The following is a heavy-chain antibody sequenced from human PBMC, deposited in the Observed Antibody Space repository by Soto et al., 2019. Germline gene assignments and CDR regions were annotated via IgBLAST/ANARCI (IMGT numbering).Heavy chain of an antibody. CDR2: IIPIFGTA. CDR1: GGTFSSYA. J-gene: IGHJ4*02. D-gene: IGHD6-19*01. CDR3: ARDLLPLSSGWSHFDY. Sequence: SVKVSCKASGGTFSSYAISWVRQAPGQGLEWMGGIIPIFGTANYAQKFQGRVTITADESTSTAYMELSSLRSEDTAVYYCARDLLPLSSGWSHFDYWGQGTLVTVSS. V-gene: IGHV1-69*13.